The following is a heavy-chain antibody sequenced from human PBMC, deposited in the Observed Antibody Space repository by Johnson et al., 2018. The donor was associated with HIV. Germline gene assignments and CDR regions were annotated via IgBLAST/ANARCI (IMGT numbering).Heavy chain of an antibody. V-gene: IGHV3-NL1*01. CDR3: ARDGGNWNDVDAFDI. Sequence: QVQLVESGGGVVQVGRSLRLSCEASGFTFSRYGMHWVRQATGKGLEWVSVIYSGGSTYYADSVKGRFTISRDTSKNTLYLQMNSRRAEDTAVYYCARDGGNWNDVDAFDIWGQGTMVTVSS. CDR2: IYSGGST. CDR1: GFTFSRYG. J-gene: IGHJ3*02. D-gene: IGHD1-1*01.